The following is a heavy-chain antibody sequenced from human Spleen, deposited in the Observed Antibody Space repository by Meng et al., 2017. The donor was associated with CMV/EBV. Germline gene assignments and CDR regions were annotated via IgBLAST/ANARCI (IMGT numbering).Heavy chain of an antibody. CDR1: GHTLTELP. CDR3: ATVVALTTVTTRDYVAPYNWFDP. D-gene: IGHD4-11*01. Sequence: ASVKVSCKVSGHTLTELPRHWVRQTPGKGLEWMGGFDPEDGETIYAQKFQGRVTMTEDTSTDTAYMELSSLRSEDTAVYYCATVVALTTVTTRDYVAPYNWFDPWGQGTLVTVSS. CDR2: FDPEDGET. V-gene: IGHV1-24*01. J-gene: IGHJ5*02.